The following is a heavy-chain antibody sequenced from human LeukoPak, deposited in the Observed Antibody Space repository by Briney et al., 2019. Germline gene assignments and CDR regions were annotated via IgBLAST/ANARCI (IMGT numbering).Heavy chain of an antibody. CDR2: INPNSGGT. CDR3: AREIPAAAGYDS. D-gene: IGHD6-13*01. CDR1: RYTFNGYF. Sequence: ASVKASCKASRYTFNGYFIHWVRQAPGPGLEWMGWINPNSGGTNYAQKFQGWVTMSRDTSISTAYMELSRLRSDDTAVYYCAREIPAAAGYDSWGQGTLVTVSS. J-gene: IGHJ4*02. V-gene: IGHV1-2*04.